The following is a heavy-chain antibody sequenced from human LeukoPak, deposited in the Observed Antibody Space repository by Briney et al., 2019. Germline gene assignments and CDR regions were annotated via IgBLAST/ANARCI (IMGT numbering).Heavy chain of an antibody. CDR3: ARKGCTGDCYRFDP. D-gene: IGHD2-21*02. V-gene: IGHV1-18*01. CDR2: INTDNGNT. J-gene: IGHJ5*02. Sequence: ASVKVSCKASDYTFTSYGISWVRQAPGQGLEWTGWINTDNGNTKYAQKFQGRVTMTTDTSTSTAYMELSSLRSDDTAVYYCARKGCTGDCYRFDPWGQGTLVTVSS. CDR1: DYTFTSYG.